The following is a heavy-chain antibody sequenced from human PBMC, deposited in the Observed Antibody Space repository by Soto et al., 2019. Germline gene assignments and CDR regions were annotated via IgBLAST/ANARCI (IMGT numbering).Heavy chain of an antibody. CDR3: ARDSGSRYDY. CDR2: ISSSSSYI. Sequence: EVQLVESGGGLVKPGGSLRLSCAASGFTFSSYSMNWVRQAPGKGLEWVSSISSSSSYIYYADSMKGRFTISRDNAKNSLYLQLNSLRAEDTAVFYCARDSGSRYDYWGQGSLVTVSS. CDR1: GFTFSSYS. J-gene: IGHJ4*02. V-gene: IGHV3-21*01. D-gene: IGHD1-26*01.